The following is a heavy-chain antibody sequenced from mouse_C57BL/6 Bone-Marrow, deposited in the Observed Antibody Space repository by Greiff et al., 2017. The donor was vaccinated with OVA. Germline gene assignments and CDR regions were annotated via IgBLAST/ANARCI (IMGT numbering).Heavy chain of an antibody. J-gene: IGHJ4*01. Sequence: QVQLQQPGAELVMPGASVKLSCKASGYTFTSYWMHWVKQRPGQGLEWIGEIDPADSYTNYNQKFKGKSTLTVDKSSSTAYMQLSSLTSEYSAVYYCARLYAMDYWGQGTSVTVSS. CDR1: GYTFTSYW. CDR2: IDPADSYT. V-gene: IGHV1-69*01. CDR3: ARLYAMDY.